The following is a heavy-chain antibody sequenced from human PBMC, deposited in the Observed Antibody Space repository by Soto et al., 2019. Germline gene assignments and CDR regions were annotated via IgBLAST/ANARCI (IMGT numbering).Heavy chain of an antibody. J-gene: IGHJ4*02. D-gene: IGHD3-16*01. Sequence: GGSLRLSCAASGFIFNTAWMNWVRQTPGKGLEWVGRIKSKNNGGTIDNAAPVIGRFTISRDDSQNTVYLEMNSLKTEDTAVYYCAADLPDWGAYAFDYWGQGNLVTVSS. V-gene: IGHV3-15*07. CDR1: GFIFNTAW. CDR2: IKSKNNGGTI. CDR3: AADLPDWGAYAFDY.